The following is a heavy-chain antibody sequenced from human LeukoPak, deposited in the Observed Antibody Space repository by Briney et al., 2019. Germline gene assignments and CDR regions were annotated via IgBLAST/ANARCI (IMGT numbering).Heavy chain of an antibody. D-gene: IGHD3-22*01. Sequence: ASVKVSCKASGGTFSSYAISWVRQAPGQGLEWMGGIIPIFGTANYAQKFQGRVTITADESTSTAYMELSSLRSEDTAVYYCARSSRYYDSSGLQACHFDYWGQGTLVTVSS. CDR3: ARSSRYYDSSGLQACHFDY. CDR1: GGTFSSYA. J-gene: IGHJ4*02. V-gene: IGHV1-69*13. CDR2: IIPIFGTA.